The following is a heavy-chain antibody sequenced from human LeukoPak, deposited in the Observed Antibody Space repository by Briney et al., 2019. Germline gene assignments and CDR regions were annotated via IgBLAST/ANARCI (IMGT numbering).Heavy chain of an antibody. J-gene: IGHJ6*03. CDR1: GGSISSHS. CDR2: ISNSGST. D-gene: IGHD4-23*01. V-gene: IGHV4-59*08. CDR3: ARQRYGGGPCYYYYVDV. Sequence: PSETLSLTCTVSGGSISSHSWSWIRQPPGKGLEWIGYISNSGSTTYNPSLKSRVTISPDTSKNQFSLKLSSVTAADTAVFYCARQRYGGGPCYYYYVDVWGKGTTVTVSS.